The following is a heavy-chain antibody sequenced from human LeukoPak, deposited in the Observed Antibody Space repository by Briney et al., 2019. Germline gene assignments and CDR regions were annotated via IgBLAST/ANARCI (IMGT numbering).Heavy chain of an antibody. D-gene: IGHD4-17*01. Sequence: VESLKISCKGSGYTFSDYWISWVRQMPGKGLEWMGIIYHGDSDTRYSPSFQGQVTISADKSISTAYLQWSSLKASDTAMYYCARRATVTTNDAFDIWGQGTMVTVSS. CDR2: IYHGDSDT. CDR1: GYTFSDYW. V-gene: IGHV5-51*01. J-gene: IGHJ3*02. CDR3: ARRATVTTNDAFDI.